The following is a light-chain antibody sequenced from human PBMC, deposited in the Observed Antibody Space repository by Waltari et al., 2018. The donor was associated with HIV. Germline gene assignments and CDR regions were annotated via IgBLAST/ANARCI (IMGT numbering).Light chain of an antibody. CDR3: QVWDSGSPYVV. J-gene: IGLJ2*01. CDR2: DGA. V-gene: IGLV3-21*02. Sequence: SYVLTQPPSVSVAPGQTAGITCGGDNIGSKSVHWYQQKPGQAPVLLIYDGADRPSGIPERFSGSNSENTATLTIGRVEAGDEADYYCQVWDSGSPYVVFGGGTKLTVL. CDR1: NIGSKS.